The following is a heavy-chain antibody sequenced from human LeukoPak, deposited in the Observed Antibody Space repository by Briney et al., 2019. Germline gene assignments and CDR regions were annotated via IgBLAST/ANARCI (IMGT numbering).Heavy chain of an antibody. CDR1: GFTFSSYA. J-gene: IGHJ4*02. Sequence: GGSLRLSCAASGFTFSSYAMSWVRQAPGKGLEWVSAISGSGGNTFYADSVKGRSTISRDNSKNTLYLQMNSLRAEDTAVYYCAKSRTCSSTTCYAEIDYWGQGTLVTVFS. V-gene: IGHV3-23*01. D-gene: IGHD2-2*01. CDR3: AKSRTCSSTTCYAEIDY. CDR2: ISGSGGNT.